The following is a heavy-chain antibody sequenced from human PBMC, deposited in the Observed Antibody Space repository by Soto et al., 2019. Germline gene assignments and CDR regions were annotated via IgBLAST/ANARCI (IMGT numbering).Heavy chain of an antibody. CDR3: ARGRITMIVVVLDP. D-gene: IGHD3-22*01. CDR1: GGSISSGDYY. J-gene: IGHJ5*02. V-gene: IGHV4-30-4*01. CDR2: IYYSGST. Sequence: SETLSLTCTVSGGSISSGDYYWSWIRQPPGKGLEWIGYIYYSGSTYYNPSLKSRVTISVDTSKNQFSLKLSSVTAADTAVYYCARGRITMIVVVLDPWGQGTLVTVSS.